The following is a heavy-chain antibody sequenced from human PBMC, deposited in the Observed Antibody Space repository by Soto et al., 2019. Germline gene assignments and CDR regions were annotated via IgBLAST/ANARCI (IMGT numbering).Heavy chain of an antibody. D-gene: IGHD2-8*02. V-gene: IGHV3-7*03. J-gene: IGHJ3*02. Sequence: EVQLVESGGGLVQSGGSLRLSCVASGFTFSNYWITWVGQAPGKGLEWVANIKRDGSETYLVDSVRGRFTISRDNAKNSLYLQMNSLRAEDTAVYYCAKDDNYCAGGICYDVFDIWGQGTMVTVSS. CDR1: GFTFSNYW. CDR3: AKDDNYCAGGICYDVFDI. CDR2: IKRDGSET.